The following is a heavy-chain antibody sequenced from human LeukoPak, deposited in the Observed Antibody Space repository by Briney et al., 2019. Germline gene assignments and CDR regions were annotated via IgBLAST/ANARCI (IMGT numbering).Heavy chain of an antibody. V-gene: IGHV1-3*01. Sequence: GASVKVSCKASGYTFTSYAMHWVRQAPGQRLEWMGWINAGNGNTKYSQKFQGRVTITRDTSASTAYMELRSLRSDDTAVYYCARDPSDYYGSGSFDYWGQGTLVTVSS. D-gene: IGHD3-10*01. CDR1: GYTFTSYA. J-gene: IGHJ4*02. CDR2: INAGNGNT. CDR3: ARDPSDYYGSGSFDY.